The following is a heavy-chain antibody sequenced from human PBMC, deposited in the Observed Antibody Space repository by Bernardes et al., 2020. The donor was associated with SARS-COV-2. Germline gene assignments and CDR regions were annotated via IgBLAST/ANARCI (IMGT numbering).Heavy chain of an antibody. Sequence: GGSLRLSCAASGFSFRTYAMNWVRQAPGTGLEWVSYIISESTTRYYADAVQGRFTVARDDAKNSLSLHMHSLRGEDTAVYYCASGSGPFDYWGQGILVTVSS. J-gene: IGHJ4*02. V-gene: IGHV3-48*01. CDR3: ASGSGPFDY. CDR1: GFSFRTYA. D-gene: IGHD5-12*01. CDR2: IISESTTR.